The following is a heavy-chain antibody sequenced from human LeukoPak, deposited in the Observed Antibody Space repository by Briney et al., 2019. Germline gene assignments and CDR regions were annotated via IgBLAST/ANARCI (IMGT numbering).Heavy chain of an antibody. CDR2: VRYDGNNK. V-gene: IGHV3-30*02. D-gene: IGHD1-14*01. CDR3: VKDNPLDY. J-gene: IGHJ4*02. CDR1: GFTFSSYG. Sequence: GGSLRLSCAASGFTFSSYGMHWVRQAPGKGLDWVAFVRYDGNNKLYADSVKGRFTISRDNSKNTLYLHINSLRAEDTAVYYCVKDNPLDYWGQGTLVIVSS.